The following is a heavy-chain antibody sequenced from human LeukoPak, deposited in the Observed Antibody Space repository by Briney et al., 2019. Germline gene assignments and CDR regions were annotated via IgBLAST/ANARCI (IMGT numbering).Heavy chain of an antibody. CDR1: GFSFSDYY. J-gene: IGHJ4*02. V-gene: IGHV3-11*04. Sequence: GGSLRLSCAASGFSFSDYYMTWIRQPPGKGLEWVSYISISTKTIYYADSVKGRFTISRDNAKNSLYLQLNSLRAEDTAVYYCARDPRTVRIWGQGTLVTVSS. CDR2: ISISTKTI. CDR3: ARDPRTVRI. D-gene: IGHD1-1*01.